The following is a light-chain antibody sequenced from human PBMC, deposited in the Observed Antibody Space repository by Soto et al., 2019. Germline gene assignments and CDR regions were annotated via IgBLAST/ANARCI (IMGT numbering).Light chain of an antibody. J-gene: IGLJ2*01. V-gene: IGLV1-40*01. CDR1: SSNIGVDYD. CDR2: AST. Sequence: QSVLTQPPSMSGAPGQRVVIPCTGSSSNIGVDYDVFWYQQLPGTAPKLLIYASTNRPSDVPDRFSGYKSGTSASLAITGLQPEDGADYYCQSYDRNLIGSVIFGGGTKLTVL. CDR3: QSYDRNLIGSVI.